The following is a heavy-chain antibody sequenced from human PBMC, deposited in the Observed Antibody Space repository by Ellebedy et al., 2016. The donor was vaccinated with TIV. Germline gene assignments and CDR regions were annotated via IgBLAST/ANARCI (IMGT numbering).Heavy chain of an antibody. V-gene: IGHV4-61*01. CDR3: ARGPHYYESSGLDS. D-gene: IGHD3-22*01. CDR1: GGSINSGSISSYF. J-gene: IGHJ4*02. CDR2: IYHSGSA. Sequence: MPSETLSLTCTVSGGSINSGSISSYFWSWIRQPPGQGLEWIGYIYHSGSANYNPSLKNRVTISVDTSKNQFSLRLNSVTAADTAVYYCARGPHYYESSGLDSWGQGTLVTVSS.